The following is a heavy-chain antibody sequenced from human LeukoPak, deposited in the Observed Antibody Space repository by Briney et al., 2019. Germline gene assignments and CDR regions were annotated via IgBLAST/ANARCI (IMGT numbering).Heavy chain of an antibody. V-gene: IGHV3-30*03. CDR1: GLTFNNYG. CDR2: ISYDGSNK. Sequence: PGGSLRLSCAASGLTFNNYGMYWVRQAPGKGLEWVAVISYDGSNKYYADSVKGRFTISRDNAKNSLYLQMSNLRAEDTAVYFCARGGGLDVWGQGATVTVSS. J-gene: IGHJ6*02. D-gene: IGHD3-16*01. CDR3: ARGGGLDV.